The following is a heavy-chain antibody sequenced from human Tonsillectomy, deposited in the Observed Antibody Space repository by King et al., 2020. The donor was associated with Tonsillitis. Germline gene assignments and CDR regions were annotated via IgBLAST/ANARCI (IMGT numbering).Heavy chain of an antibody. CDR2: IYPGDSDI. Sequence: VQLVESGAEVKKPGESLKISCQGSAYSFTDHWIGWVRQMPGKGLEWMGIIYPGDSDIKYRPSVQGQVTISADKTISTAYLHWSSLKASDTAVYYCSTLTRLFPQGAFDVWGQGTMVTVSS. D-gene: IGHD3-22*01. CDR1: AYSFTDHW. CDR3: STLTRLFPQGAFDV. V-gene: IGHV5-51*01. J-gene: IGHJ3*01.